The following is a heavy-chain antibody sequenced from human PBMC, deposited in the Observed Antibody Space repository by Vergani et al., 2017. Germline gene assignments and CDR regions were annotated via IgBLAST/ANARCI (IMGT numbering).Heavy chain of an antibody. CDR2: IYYSGST. CDR3: ARAPDNTRRKYYYDSSGYDLVDY. D-gene: IGHD3-22*01. V-gene: IGHV4-59*01. CDR1: GGSISSYY. J-gene: IGHJ4*02. Sequence: QVQLQESGPGLVKPSETLSLTCTVSGGSISSYYWSWIRQPPGKGLEWIGYIYYSGSTNYNPSLKSRVTISVDTSKNQFSLKLSSVTAADTAVYYCARAPDNTRRKYYYDSSGYDLVDYWGQGTLVTVSS.